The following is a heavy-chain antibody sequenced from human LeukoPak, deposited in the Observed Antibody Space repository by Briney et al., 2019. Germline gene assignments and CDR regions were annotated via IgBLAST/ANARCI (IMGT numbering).Heavy chain of an antibody. V-gene: IGHV3-21*04. J-gene: IGHJ4*02. Sequence: PGGSLRLSCAASGFTFSSFTMNWVRQAPGKGLEWVSSISSSGIYIYYTDSVKGRFTISRDNALLYLEMNSLRAEDTAVYYCARVFPYYYDSSGYYGVFDYWGQGTLVTVSS. CDR1: GFTFSSFT. D-gene: IGHD3-22*01. CDR2: ISSSGIYI. CDR3: ARVFPYYYDSSGYYGVFDY.